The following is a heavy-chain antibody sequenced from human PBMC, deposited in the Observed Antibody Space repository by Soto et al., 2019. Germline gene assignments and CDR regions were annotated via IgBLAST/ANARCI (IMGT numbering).Heavy chain of an antibody. J-gene: IGHJ5*02. D-gene: IGHD2-2*01. Sequence: QEQLVQSGAEVKKPGASVKVSCKASGYTFTSYDINWVRQATGQGLEWMGWMNPNSGNTGYAQKFQGRVTMTRNTSISTAYMELNSLISDDTAVYFCARGPAGCSSTNCYANNWLGPWGQGTLVTVSS. CDR2: MNPNSGNT. CDR1: GYTFTSYD. CDR3: ARGPAGCSSTNCYANNWLGP. V-gene: IGHV1-8*01.